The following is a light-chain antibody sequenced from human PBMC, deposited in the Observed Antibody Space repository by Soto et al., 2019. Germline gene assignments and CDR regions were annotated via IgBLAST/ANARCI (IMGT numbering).Light chain of an antibody. V-gene: IGKV3-15*01. J-gene: IGKJ1*01. CDR2: GAS. CDR1: QSISRN. Sequence: EIVMTQSPATLSVSPGERATLSCRASQSISRNLAWYQQKLGQAPRLLIYGASTRATGTPARFSGSGSGTEFTLTISSLQSEDFAVYYCQQYNNWPPWTFGQGTKVEI. CDR3: QQYNNWPPWT.